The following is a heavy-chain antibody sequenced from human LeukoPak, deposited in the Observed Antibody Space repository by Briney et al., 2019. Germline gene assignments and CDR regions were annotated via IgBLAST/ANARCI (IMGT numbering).Heavy chain of an antibody. CDR1: GGSISSGNW. V-gene: IGHV4-4*02. CDR3: AKVDNWKYGHHDY. CDR2: IYHSGST. D-gene: IGHD1-1*01. J-gene: IGHJ4*02. Sequence: PSGTLSLTCAVSGGSISSGNWWSWVRQPPGKGLEWIGEIYHSGSTNYNPSLKSRVTISVDKSKNQFSLKLSSVTAADSAVYYCAKVDNWKYGHHDYWGQGTLVTVSS.